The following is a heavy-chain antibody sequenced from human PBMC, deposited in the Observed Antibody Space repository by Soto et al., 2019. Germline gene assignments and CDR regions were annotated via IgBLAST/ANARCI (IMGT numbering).Heavy chain of an antibody. Sequence: GASVKVSCKASGYTFTGYYMHWLRQAPGQGLEWMGWIYPKSGGTNYEKTFKGRVTMTRDTSISTAYMEMSRLRSEDTAVYYCARGMAAGDWGGMDVWGQGTTVTVSS. CDR3: ARGMAAGDWGGMDV. CDR2: IYPKSGGT. V-gene: IGHV1-2*02. J-gene: IGHJ6*02. D-gene: IGHD2-21*02. CDR1: GYTFTGYY.